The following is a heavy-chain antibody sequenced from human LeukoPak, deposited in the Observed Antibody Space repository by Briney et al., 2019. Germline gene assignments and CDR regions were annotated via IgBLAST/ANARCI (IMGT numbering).Heavy chain of an antibody. CDR1: GYSFTGYY. V-gene: IGHV1-2*02. D-gene: IGHD6-13*01. CDR2: INPNSGGT. Sequence: ASVKVSCRTSGYSFTGYYMHWVRQAPGQGLEWMGWINPNSGGTNYARKFQGRVTMSRDTPISTAYMELSGLTSDDTAVYFCARDAYSGFSHSWHEDSWGQGTLVTVSS. J-gene: IGHJ4*02. CDR3: ARDAYSGFSHSWHEDS.